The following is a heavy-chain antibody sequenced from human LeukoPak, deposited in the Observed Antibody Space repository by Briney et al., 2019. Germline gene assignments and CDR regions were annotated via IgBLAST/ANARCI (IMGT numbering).Heavy chain of an antibody. Sequence: SETLSLTCTVSGGSISSSSYYWGWIRQPPGKGLEWIGNIYYSGITCYNPSLKSRVTISVDTSKNQFSLKLSSVTAADTAVYYCASMYSSGCPDWGQGTLVTVSS. CDR2: IYYSGIT. CDR1: GGSISSSSYY. V-gene: IGHV4-39*01. CDR3: ASMYSSGCPD. D-gene: IGHD6-19*01. J-gene: IGHJ4*02.